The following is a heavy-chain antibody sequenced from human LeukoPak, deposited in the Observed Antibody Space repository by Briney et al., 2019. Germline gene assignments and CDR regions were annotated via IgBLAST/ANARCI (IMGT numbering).Heavy chain of an antibody. D-gene: IGHD2-15*01. Sequence: ASVKVSCKASGYTFTSYYMHWVRQAPGQGLEWKGIINPSGGSTSYAQKLQGRVTMTRDTSTSTVYMELSSLRSEDTAVYYCARGPRYCSGGSCYSSFDYWGQGTLVTVSS. CDR3: ARGPRYCSGGSCYSSFDY. CDR1: GYTFTSYY. J-gene: IGHJ4*02. V-gene: IGHV1-46*01. CDR2: INPSGGST.